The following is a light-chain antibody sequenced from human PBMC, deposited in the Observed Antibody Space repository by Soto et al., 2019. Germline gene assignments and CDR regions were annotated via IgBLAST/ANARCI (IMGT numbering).Light chain of an antibody. CDR3: QQGYSSRWT. V-gene: IGKV1-39*01. J-gene: IGKJ1*01. CDR1: QNISSY. CDR2: ATS. Sequence: DIPMTQSPSSLSASVGDRVTITCRASQNISSYLNWYQQKPGKAPQLLIYATSSLQTGVPSRFSASGSGTDFSLVISDLQPEDSATYYCQQGYSSRWTSGRGTKVEI.